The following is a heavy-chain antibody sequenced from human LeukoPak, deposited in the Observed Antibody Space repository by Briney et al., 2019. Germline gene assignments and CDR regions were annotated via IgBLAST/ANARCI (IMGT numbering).Heavy chain of an antibody. D-gene: IGHD1-26*01. CDR1: GFTFSSYW. CDR3: ARDVGGTLDY. V-gene: IGHV3-7*05. J-gene: IGHJ4*02. Sequence: GGSLRLSCAASGFTFSSYWMHWVRQAPGKGPEWVANIKQDGSQTNHVDSVKGRFTISRDNAKDSLYLQMNSLRAEDTAVYYCARDVGGTLDYWGQGTLVTVSS. CDR2: IKQDGSQT.